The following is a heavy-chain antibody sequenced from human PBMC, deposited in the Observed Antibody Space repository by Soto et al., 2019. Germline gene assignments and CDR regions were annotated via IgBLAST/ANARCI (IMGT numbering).Heavy chain of an antibody. D-gene: IGHD1-26*01. CDR1: GFTFHEYT. J-gene: IGHJ4*02. Sequence: GGSLRLSCAASGFTFHEYTMNWVRQAPGKGLEWVSGIYGAASGIYYADSVRGRFTISRDNSRNTVYLQMNNLRAEDTAVYYWAKDRTPGGVWEIDWWGRGA. CDR3: AKDRTPGGVWEIDW. V-gene: IGHV3-23*01. CDR2: IYGAASGI.